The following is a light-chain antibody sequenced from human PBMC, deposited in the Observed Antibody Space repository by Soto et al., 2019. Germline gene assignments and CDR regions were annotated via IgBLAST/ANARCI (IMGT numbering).Light chain of an antibody. J-gene: IGKJ4*01. Sequence: EILMTQSPATLSLSPGERATLSCRASQNVRSFLSWYQQKPGQPPRLLIYDASNWATGIPARFSGSGSGTDFTLTISSLEPEDFAIYYCQQRSNWLTFGGGTKVDIK. V-gene: IGKV3-11*01. CDR3: QQRSNWLT. CDR2: DAS. CDR1: QNVRSF.